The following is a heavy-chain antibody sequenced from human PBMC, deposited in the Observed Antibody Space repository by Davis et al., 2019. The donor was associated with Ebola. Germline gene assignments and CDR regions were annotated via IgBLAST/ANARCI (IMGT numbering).Heavy chain of an antibody. D-gene: IGHD1-1*01. J-gene: IGHJ4*02. CDR1: GFIFSSYV. CDR3: ARATVLDY. V-gene: IGHV3-23*01. CDR2: LGTSADT. Sequence: GGSLRLSCAASGFIFSSYVMSWVRQAPGKGLEWVSTLGTSADTYYADSVKGRFTISRDNSKNTLYLQMNSLRAEDTAVYYCARATVLDYWGQGTLVTVSS.